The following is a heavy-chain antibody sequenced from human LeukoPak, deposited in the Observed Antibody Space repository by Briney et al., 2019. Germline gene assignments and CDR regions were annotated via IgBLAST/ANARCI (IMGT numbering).Heavy chain of an antibody. Sequence: SETLSLTCPVKGESFSSYYWSWIRQSPETGLEWIAEIIPSGSTNYNPSLQSRVTMSVDTSKNQFYLNLTSVTDADTAVYYCTRRRARRDGYSYWGQGNLVTVSS. CDR2: IIPSGST. J-gene: IGHJ4*02. D-gene: IGHD5-24*01. CDR1: GESFSSYY. V-gene: IGHV4-34*10. CDR3: TRRRARRDGYSY.